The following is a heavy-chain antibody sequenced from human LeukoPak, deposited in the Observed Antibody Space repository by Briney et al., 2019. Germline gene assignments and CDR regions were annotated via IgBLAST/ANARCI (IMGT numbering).Heavy chain of an antibody. D-gene: IGHD1-26*01. V-gene: IGHV1-69*13. J-gene: IGHJ3*02. CDR2: IIPIFGTA. CDR3: ARGSGSYSPIQIRRKDAFDI. Sequence: ASVKVSCKASGGTFSSYAISWVRQAPEQGLEWMGGIIPIFGTANYAQKFQGRVTITADESTSTAYMELSSLRSEDTAVYYCARGSGSYSPIQIRRKDAFDIWGQGTMVTVSS. CDR1: GGTFSSYA.